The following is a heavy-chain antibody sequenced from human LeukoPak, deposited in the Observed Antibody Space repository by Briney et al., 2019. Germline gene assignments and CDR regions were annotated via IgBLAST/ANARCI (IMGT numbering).Heavy chain of an antibody. V-gene: IGHV3-23*01. CDR1: GVSITRTTSY. J-gene: IGHJ4*02. D-gene: IGHD3-10*01. CDR2: FSVVDGNT. Sequence: PSETLSLTCAVSGVSITRTTSYWGWIRQSPGKGLEWVSTFSVVDGNTYYADSVRGRFTISRDSSKNTLYLQMNSLRPEDTAIYYCAKESITMVRGVTCSYDYWGQGTLVTVSS. CDR3: AKESITMVRGVTCSYDY.